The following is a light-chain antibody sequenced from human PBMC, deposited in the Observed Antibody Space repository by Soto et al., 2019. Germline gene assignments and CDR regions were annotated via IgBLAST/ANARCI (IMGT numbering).Light chain of an antibody. CDR3: GTLDSSLSAVV. CDR2: DNN. Sequence: QSVLTQPPSVSAAPGQKVTISCSGISSNIGNNYVSWYQQLPGTAPKLLIYDNNKRPSGIPARFSGSKSGTSATLGISGLQTGDEADYYCGTLDSSLSAVVFGGGTKVTVL. V-gene: IGLV1-51*01. J-gene: IGLJ2*01. CDR1: SSNIGNNY.